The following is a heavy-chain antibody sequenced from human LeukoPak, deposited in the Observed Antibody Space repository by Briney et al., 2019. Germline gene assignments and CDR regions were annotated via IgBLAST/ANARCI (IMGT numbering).Heavy chain of an antibody. CDR1: GGSISSYY. CDR2: IYTSGST. Sequence: MASETLSLTCTVSGGSISSYYWSWIRQPAGKGLEWIGRIYTSGSTNYNPSLKSRVTMSVDTSKNQFSLKLSSVTAADTAVYYCARSGPAAGRPDAFDIWGQGTMVTVSS. CDR3: ARSGPAAGRPDAFDI. J-gene: IGHJ3*02. D-gene: IGHD2-2*01. V-gene: IGHV4-4*07.